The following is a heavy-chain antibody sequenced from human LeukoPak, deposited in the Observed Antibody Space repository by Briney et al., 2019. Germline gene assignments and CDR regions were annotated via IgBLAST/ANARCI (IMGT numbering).Heavy chain of an antibody. CDR1: GFTFSSNV. CDR3: ARGGYSGYDYGGMGATESLCFDY. Sequence: GGSLRLSCAASGFTFSSNVMIWVRQAPGKGLEWVSSIPASGGSTYYADSVKGRFTISRDNSKNSLYLQMNSLRSEDTAVYYCARGGYSGYDYGGMGATESLCFDYWGQGTLVTVSS. J-gene: IGHJ4*02. V-gene: IGHV3-23*01. CDR2: IPASGGST. D-gene: IGHD5-12*01.